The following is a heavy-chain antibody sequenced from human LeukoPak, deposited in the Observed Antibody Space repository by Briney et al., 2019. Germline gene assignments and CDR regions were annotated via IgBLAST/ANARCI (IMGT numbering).Heavy chain of an antibody. Sequence: GGSLRLSCAASGFTFSSYAMSWVRQAPGKGLEWVSAISGSGGSTYYADSVKGRFTISRDNSRDTLYLQLNSLRAEDTAVYYCAKGYYDYVWGSYYFDYWGQGTLVTVSS. CDR2: ISGSGGST. V-gene: IGHV3-23*01. J-gene: IGHJ4*02. CDR1: GFTFSSYA. CDR3: AKGYYDYVWGSYYFDY. D-gene: IGHD3-16*01.